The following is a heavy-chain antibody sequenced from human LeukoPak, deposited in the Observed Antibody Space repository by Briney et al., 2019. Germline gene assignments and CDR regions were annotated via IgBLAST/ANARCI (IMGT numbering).Heavy chain of an antibody. CDR2: ISGSGGST. D-gene: IGHD3-10*01. Sequence: GGSLRLSCAASGFTFSSYAMSWVRQAPGKGLEWVSAISGSGGSTYYADSVKGRFTISRDNSKNTLYLQMSSLSAEDTAVYYCARTTTPHYYGSGSYALGYWGQGTLVTVPS. V-gene: IGHV3-23*01. J-gene: IGHJ4*02. CDR1: GFTFSSYA. CDR3: ARTTTPHYYGSGSYALGY.